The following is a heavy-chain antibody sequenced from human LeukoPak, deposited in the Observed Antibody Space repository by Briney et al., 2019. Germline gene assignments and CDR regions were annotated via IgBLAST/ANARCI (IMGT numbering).Heavy chain of an antibody. Sequence: SETLSLTCTVSGGSISSSSYYWGWIRQLPGKGLEWIGSIYYSGSTYYNPSLKSRVTISVDTSKNQFSLKLSSVTAADTAVYYCARHSTTVVTFDAFDIWGQGTMVTVSS. CDR3: ARHSTTVVTFDAFDI. V-gene: IGHV4-39*01. CDR2: IYYSGST. CDR1: GGSISSSSYY. J-gene: IGHJ3*02. D-gene: IGHD4-23*01.